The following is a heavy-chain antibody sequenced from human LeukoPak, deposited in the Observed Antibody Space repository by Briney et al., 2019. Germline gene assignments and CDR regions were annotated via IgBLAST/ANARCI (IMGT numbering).Heavy chain of an antibody. V-gene: IGHV1-18*01. CDR2: ISPDNGNT. CDR3: ARVGPWVNPDYYYYYMDV. CDR1: GYTFTSYG. D-gene: IGHD1-14*01. J-gene: IGHJ6*03. Sequence: ASVKVSCKASGYTFTSYGISWVRQAPGQGLEWMGWISPDNGNTNYAQKLQGRVTMTTDTSTNTTYMELRSLRSDDTAVYYCARVGPWVNPDYYYYYMDVWGKGTTVTVSS.